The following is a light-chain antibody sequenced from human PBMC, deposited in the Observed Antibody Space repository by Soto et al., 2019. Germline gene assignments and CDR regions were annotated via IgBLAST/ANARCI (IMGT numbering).Light chain of an antibody. J-gene: IGKJ4*01. V-gene: IGKV1-5*03. Sequence: DIEMTQSPSTLSGAAGDRCTSSCRASQTISSWLAWYQQKPGKAPKLLIYKASTLKSGVPSRFSGSGSGTDFTLTISSLQPEDFATYYCQQSYSTPLTFGGGTKVDIK. CDR2: KAS. CDR1: QTISSW. CDR3: QQSYSTPLT.